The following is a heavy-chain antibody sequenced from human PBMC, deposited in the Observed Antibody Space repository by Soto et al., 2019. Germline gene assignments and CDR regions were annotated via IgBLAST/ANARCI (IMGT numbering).Heavy chain of an antibody. CDR1: GFTFSDYA. J-gene: IGHJ4*02. D-gene: IGHD6-19*01. Sequence: GGSLRLSCAASGFTFSDYAMSWVRQAPGKGLEWVSAVTGSGDSTYYADSVKGRFTISRDNSKNTLYLQMNSLRADDTAVYYSAKEVAVAGAGVFDYWGQGTLVTVSS. V-gene: IGHV3-23*01. CDR2: VTGSGDST. CDR3: AKEVAVAGAGVFDY.